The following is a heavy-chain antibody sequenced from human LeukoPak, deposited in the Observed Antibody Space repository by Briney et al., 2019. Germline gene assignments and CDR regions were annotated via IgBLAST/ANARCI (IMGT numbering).Heavy chain of an antibody. Sequence: ASVKVSCRASGYTFTAYYMHWVRQAPGQGLEWMGWINPNSGGTNYAQKFQGRVTMTRDTSITTAYMEMSRLRSDDTALYYCARSPHILTGENFDYWGQGTLVTVSS. V-gene: IGHV1-2*02. CDR3: ARSPHILTGENFDY. CDR2: INPNSGGT. D-gene: IGHD3-9*01. CDR1: GYTFTAYY. J-gene: IGHJ4*02.